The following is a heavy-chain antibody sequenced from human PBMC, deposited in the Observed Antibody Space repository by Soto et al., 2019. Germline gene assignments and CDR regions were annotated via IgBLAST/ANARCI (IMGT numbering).Heavy chain of an antibody. CDR2: IHSDGSTT. Sequence: EVQLVESEGGLVQRGGSLRLSCAASGFTFNYYWMQWVRQAPGQGLVWVSHIHSDGSTTTYADSVKGRFTISRDNAKNTLYLQMNSLRAEDRAVYYCVRGDKGGFDLWGQGTTVTVSS. V-gene: IGHV3-74*01. D-gene: IGHD2-21*02. CDR3: VRGDKGGFDL. CDR1: GFTFNYYW. J-gene: IGHJ3*01.